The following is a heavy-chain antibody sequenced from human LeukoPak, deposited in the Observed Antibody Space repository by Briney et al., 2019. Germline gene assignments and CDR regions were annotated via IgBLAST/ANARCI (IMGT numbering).Heavy chain of an antibody. Sequence: GGSLRLSCAASRFTFTDHYISWIRQAPGKGLEWVSYISNCGTTIYYADSVRGRFTISRDNAKNSLYLQMNSLRAEDTAVYYCARGLTTVTTRFDPWGQGTLVTVSS. V-gene: IGHV3-11*04. CDR1: RFTFTDHY. CDR2: ISNCGTTI. D-gene: IGHD4-17*01. CDR3: ARGLTTVTTRFDP. J-gene: IGHJ5*02.